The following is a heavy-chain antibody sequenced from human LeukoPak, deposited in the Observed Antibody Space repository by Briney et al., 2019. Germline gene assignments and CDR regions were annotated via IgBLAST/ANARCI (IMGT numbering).Heavy chain of an antibody. CDR1: GFTFSSYW. J-gene: IGHJ4*02. Sequence: GGSLRLSCAASGFTFSSYWMHWVRQVPGKGLMWVSRIKTDESSTSYADSVKGRFTISRDNAKNTLYLQMNSLRVEDTAVYYCARGHTAVTRHFDFWGQGTLVTVSS. CDR2: IKTDESST. CDR3: ARGHTAVTRHFDF. D-gene: IGHD4-17*01. V-gene: IGHV3-74*01.